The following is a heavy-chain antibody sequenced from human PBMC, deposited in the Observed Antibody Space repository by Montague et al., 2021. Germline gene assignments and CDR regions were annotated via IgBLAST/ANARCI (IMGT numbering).Heavy chain of an antibody. D-gene: IGHD3-10*01. CDR3: THRSYYGSGNCDEHFDY. Sequence: PALVKPTQTLTLTCTFSGFSLSTSGVVVGWVRQPPGKALEWLALIYWDDDKSYSPSLKSRLTITKDTSTDQVVLTVTNMDPVDTATYYCTHRSYYGSGNCDEHFDYWGQGTLVTVSS. CDR1: GFSLSTSGVV. J-gene: IGHJ4*02. V-gene: IGHV2-5*02. CDR2: IYWDDDK.